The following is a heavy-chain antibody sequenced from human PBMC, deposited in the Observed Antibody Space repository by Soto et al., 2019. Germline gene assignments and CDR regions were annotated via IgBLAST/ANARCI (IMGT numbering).Heavy chain of an antibody. J-gene: IGHJ3*02. Sequence: EVQLVESGGGLVQPGGSLRLSCAASGFTFSSYEMNWVRQAPGKGLEWVSYISSSGSTIYYADSVKGRFTISRDNAKNSLYLQMNSLRAEDTAVYYCARGHTSIVGARQGDAFDIWGQGTMVTVSS. V-gene: IGHV3-48*03. CDR3: ARGHTSIVGARQGDAFDI. CDR2: ISSSGSTI. D-gene: IGHD1-26*01. CDR1: GFTFSSYE.